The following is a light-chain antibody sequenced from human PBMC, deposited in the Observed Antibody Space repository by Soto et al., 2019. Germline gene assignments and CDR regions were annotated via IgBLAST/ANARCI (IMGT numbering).Light chain of an antibody. V-gene: IGKV3-15*01. CDR3: QQYNNWPSWT. J-gene: IGKJ1*01. CDR1: QSVSSN. Sequence: EIVLTQSPVTLSVSPGERATLSCMASQSVSSNLAWYQQKPGQAPRLLIYGASTRATGIPARFSGSGSGTEFTLTISSLQSEDFAVYYCQQYNNWPSWTFGQGTKVDI. CDR2: GAS.